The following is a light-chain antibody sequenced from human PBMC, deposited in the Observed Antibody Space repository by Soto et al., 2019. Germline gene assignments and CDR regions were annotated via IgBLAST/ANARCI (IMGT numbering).Light chain of an antibody. V-gene: IGKV1-5*01. CDR3: QQYNSYSRS. CDR2: DAS. J-gene: IGKJ4*02. Sequence: DIQMTQSPSTLSASVGDRVTITCRASQSINIWLAWYQQKPGKAPKILIYDASSLQSGVPSRFRVSTSGTELTLTISSLQPDDFATYYCQQYNSYSRSFGGGTKVEIK. CDR1: QSINIW.